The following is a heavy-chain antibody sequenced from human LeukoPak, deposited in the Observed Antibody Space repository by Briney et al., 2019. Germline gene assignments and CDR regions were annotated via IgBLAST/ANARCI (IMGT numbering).Heavy chain of an antibody. D-gene: IGHD2-8*01. CDR2: FDPEDGET. Sequence: ASVKVSCKVSGYTLTELSMHWVRQAPGKGLEGMGGFDPEDGETIYAQKFQGRVTMTEDTSTDTAYMELSSLRAEDTAVYYCAKDRCSNGIGCLYYYMDVWGKGTTVTISS. CDR3: AKDRCSNGIGCLYYYMDV. J-gene: IGHJ6*04. V-gene: IGHV1-24*01. CDR1: GYTLTELS.